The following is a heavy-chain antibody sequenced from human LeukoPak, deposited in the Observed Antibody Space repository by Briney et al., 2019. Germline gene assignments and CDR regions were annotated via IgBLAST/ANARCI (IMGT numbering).Heavy chain of an antibody. D-gene: IGHD4-23*01. V-gene: IGHV4-61*02. CDR1: GGSISTGSYY. CDR2: IYTSGST. J-gene: IGHJ5*02. CDR3: ARGGVTHPNWFDP. Sequence: SETLSLTCTVSGGSISTGSYYWSWIRQPAGTGLEWIGRIYTSGSTNYNPSLKSRVAISVDTSKNQFSLKLSSVTAADTAVYYCARGGVTHPNWFDPWGQGTLVTVSS.